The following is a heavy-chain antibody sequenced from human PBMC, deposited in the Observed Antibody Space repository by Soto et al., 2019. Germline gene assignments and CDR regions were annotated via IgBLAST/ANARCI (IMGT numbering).Heavy chain of an antibody. CDR2: INPSGGST. Sequence: AASVKVSCKASGYTFTSYYMHWVRQAPGQGLEWMGIINPSGGSTSYAQKFQGRVTMTRDTSTSTVYMELSSLRSEDTAVYYCARTAVRYYYDSSGPSDRFDPWGQGTLVTVSS. CDR1: GYTFTSYY. V-gene: IGHV1-46*01. D-gene: IGHD3-22*01. CDR3: ARTAVRYYYDSSGPSDRFDP. J-gene: IGHJ5*02.